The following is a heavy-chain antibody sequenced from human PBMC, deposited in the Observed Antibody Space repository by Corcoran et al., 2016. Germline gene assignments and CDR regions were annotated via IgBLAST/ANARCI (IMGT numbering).Heavy chain of an antibody. Sequence: HVQLQESGPGLVKPSETLSLTCTVSGDSITGYYWSWIRQSPGKGLEWIGYMYHSGTTIYHSGTTNYNPSLKSRVTISIATSKNPFSLKRSSVTAADTAVYYCVRDHPTTYSDNSGYSGWFDPWGQGTLVTVSS. CDR3: VRDHPTTYSDNSGYSGWFDP. V-gene: IGHV4-59*01. D-gene: IGHD3-22*01. CDR2: MYHSGTTIYHSGTT. J-gene: IGHJ5*02. CDR1: GDSITGYY.